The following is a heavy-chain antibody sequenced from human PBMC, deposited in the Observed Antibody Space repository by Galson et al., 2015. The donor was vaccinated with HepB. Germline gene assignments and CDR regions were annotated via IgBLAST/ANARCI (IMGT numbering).Heavy chain of an antibody. J-gene: IGHJ4*02. V-gene: IGHV3-21*01. CDR3: ARDLAAGTVDY. D-gene: IGHD6-19*01. CDR1: GFTFSSYS. Sequence: SLRLSCAASGFTFSSYSMNWVRQAPGKGLEWVSSISNSSSYIYYADSVKGRFTISRDNAKNSLYLQMNSLRAEDTAVYYCARDLAAGTVDYWGQGTLVTVSS. CDR2: ISNSSSYI.